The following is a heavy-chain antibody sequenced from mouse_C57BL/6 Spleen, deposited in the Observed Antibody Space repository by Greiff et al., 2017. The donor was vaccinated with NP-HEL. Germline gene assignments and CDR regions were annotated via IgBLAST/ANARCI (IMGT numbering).Heavy chain of an antibody. CDR1: GYTFTSYW. V-gene: IGHV1-55*01. Sequence: VQLQQSGAELVKPGASVKMSCKASGYTFTSYWITWVKQRPGQGLEWIGDIYPGSGSTNYNEKFKSKATLTVDTYSSTAYMQLSRLTPEDSAVYYCARYMSVTGAWCAYWGQGTLVTVSA. J-gene: IGHJ3*01. CDR2: IYPGSGST. CDR3: ARYMSVTGAWCAY. D-gene: IGHD2-5*01.